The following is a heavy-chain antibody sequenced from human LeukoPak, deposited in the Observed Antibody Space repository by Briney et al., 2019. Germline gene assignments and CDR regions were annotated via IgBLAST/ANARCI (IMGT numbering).Heavy chain of an antibody. J-gene: IGHJ4*02. V-gene: IGHV1-2*02. CDR3: ARDAYTMVRGYHNPPGY. CDR2: INPNSGGT. CDR1: GYTFTGYY. Sequence: GASVKVSCKASGYTFTGYYIHWVRQAPGQGLEWMGGINPNSGGTNYAQKFQGRVTMTRDTSISTAYMELSRLRSDDTAVYYCARDAYTMVRGYHNPPGYWGQGTLVTVSS. D-gene: IGHD3-10*01.